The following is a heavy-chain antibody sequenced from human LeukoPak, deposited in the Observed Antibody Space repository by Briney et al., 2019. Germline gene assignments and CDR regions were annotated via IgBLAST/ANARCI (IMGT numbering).Heavy chain of an antibody. CDR1: GFTLSSYG. CDR2: IRYDGSNK. Sequence: PGGSLRLSCAASGFTLSSYGMHWVRQAPGKGLEWVAFIRYDGSNKYYADSVKGRFTISRDNSKNTLYLQMNSLRAEDTAVYYCAKGYYYYFDYWGQGTLVTASS. D-gene: IGHD3-10*01. CDR3: AKGYYYYFDY. J-gene: IGHJ4*02. V-gene: IGHV3-30*02.